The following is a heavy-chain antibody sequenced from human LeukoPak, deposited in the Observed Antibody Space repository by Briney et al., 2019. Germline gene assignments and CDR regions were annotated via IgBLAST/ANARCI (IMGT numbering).Heavy chain of an antibody. CDR3: AKRRASSGYYAAFDI. J-gene: IGHJ3*02. CDR1: GFTFSSHG. V-gene: IGHV3-23*01. CDR2: ISGSGGST. Sequence: GGSLRLSCAASGFTFSSHGMSWVRQAPGKGLEWASAISGSGGSTYYADSVKGRFTISRDNSKNTMFLQMNSLRAEDTAVYYCAKRRASSGYYAAFDIWGQGTMVTVSS. D-gene: IGHD6-19*01.